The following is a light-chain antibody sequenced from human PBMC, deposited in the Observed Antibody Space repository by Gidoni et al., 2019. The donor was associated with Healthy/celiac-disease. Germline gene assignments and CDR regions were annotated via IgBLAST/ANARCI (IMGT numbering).Light chain of an antibody. CDR3: QQVNTYPYT. CDR1: QDISNF. J-gene: IGKJ2*01. V-gene: IGKV1-9*01. CDR2: AAS. Sequence: DIQLTQSPSFLSASVGDRVTIICRASQDISNFLAWYQQKPGKAPRLLIYAASALQSGVPSRFSGSGSGTEFSLTISRLQPEDLATYYCQQVNTYPYTFXQXTKLXIK.